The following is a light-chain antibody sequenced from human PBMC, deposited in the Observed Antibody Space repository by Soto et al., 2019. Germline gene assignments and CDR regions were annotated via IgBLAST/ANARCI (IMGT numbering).Light chain of an antibody. V-gene: IGKV1-39*01. CDR3: QQYERYPPS. J-gene: IGKJ4*01. CDR1: QSIENY. Sequence: IQMAQSPASLSASVGDRVTITCRASQSIENYLNWYQQKPGRAPNLLIYGASGLQSGVPSRFRGSGSGTDFTLTISSLHPEDFATYYCQQYERYPPSFGGGTKLEI. CDR2: GAS.